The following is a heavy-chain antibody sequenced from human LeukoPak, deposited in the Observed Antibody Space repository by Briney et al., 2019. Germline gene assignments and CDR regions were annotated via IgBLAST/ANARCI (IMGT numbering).Heavy chain of an antibody. Sequence: PSETLSLTCTVSGGSISSSNYYWGWIRQPPGKGLEWIASISYSGSTYYNPSVKSRVTISRHTSKNQFSLSLNSVTAADTAVYYCVRVKSGSISDSWGQGTLVTVSS. J-gene: IGHJ4*02. CDR3: VRVKSGSISDS. V-gene: IGHV4-39*07. CDR1: GGSISSSNYY. D-gene: IGHD1-26*01. CDR2: ISYSGST.